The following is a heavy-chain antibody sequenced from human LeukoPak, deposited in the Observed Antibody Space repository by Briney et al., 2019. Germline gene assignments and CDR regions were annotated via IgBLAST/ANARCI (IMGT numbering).Heavy chain of an antibody. V-gene: IGHV1-69*13. J-gene: IGHJ6*03. Sequence: SVKVSCKASGGTFSSYAISWVRQAPGQGLEWMGGIIPIFGTANYAQKFQGRVTITADESTSTAYVELSSLRSEDTAVYYCAPIGGYCSSTSCPPPMDVWGKGTTVTVSS. CDR2: IIPIFGTA. CDR3: APIGGYCSSTSCPPPMDV. D-gene: IGHD2-2*01. CDR1: GGTFSSYA.